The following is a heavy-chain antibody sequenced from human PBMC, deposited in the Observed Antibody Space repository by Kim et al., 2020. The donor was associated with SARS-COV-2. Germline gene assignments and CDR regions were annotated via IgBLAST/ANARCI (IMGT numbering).Heavy chain of an antibody. Sequence: GGSLRLSCAASGFTFSSYGMHWVRQAPGKGLEWVAVIWYDGSNKYYADSMKGRFTISRDNSKNTLYLQMNSLRAEDTAVYYCARDFLAATFDYWGQGTLVTVSS. J-gene: IGHJ4*02. D-gene: IGHD2-15*01. CDR1: GFTFSSYG. V-gene: IGHV3-33*01. CDR3: ARDFLAATFDY. CDR2: IWYDGSNK.